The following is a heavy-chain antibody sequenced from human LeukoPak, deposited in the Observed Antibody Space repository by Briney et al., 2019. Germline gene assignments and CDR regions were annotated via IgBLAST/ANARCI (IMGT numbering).Heavy chain of an antibody. CDR2: IKQDGSEK. CDR3: ARDGGFGVRGVSFDY. D-gene: IGHD3-10*01. Sequence: PGGSLRLSCAASGFTLSSYWMSWVRQAPGKGLEWVANIKQDGSEKYYVDSVKGRFTISRDNAKNSLYPQMNSLRAEDTAVYYCARDGGFGVRGVSFDYWGQGTLVTVSS. CDR1: GFTLSSYW. V-gene: IGHV3-7*01. J-gene: IGHJ4*02.